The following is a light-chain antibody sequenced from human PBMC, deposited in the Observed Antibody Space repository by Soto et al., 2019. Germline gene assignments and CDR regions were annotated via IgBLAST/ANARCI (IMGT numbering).Light chain of an antibody. J-gene: IGKJ4*01. Sequence: EIVMTQSPATLSVSPGERATLSCRASQSVSSKLAWYQQKPGQAPRLLIYGASTRVTGIPARFSGSGSGTEFTLTISSLQSEDFAVYYCQLYNNGLTFGGGTKVEIK. CDR3: QLYNNGLT. V-gene: IGKV3-15*01. CDR1: QSVSSK. CDR2: GAS.